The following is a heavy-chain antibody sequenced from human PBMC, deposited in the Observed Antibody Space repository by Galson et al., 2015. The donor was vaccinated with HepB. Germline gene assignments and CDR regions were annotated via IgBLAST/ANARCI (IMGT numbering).Heavy chain of an antibody. J-gene: IGHJ4*02. Sequence: SVKVSCKASGYTFIGYYLHWVRQAPGQGLEWMGWINPSSGGTSLAQKFQGRVTLTRDASINTAYMELTSLRSDDTALYYCARAPLYCSGISCLDSWGQGTLVAVSS. CDR1: GYTFIGYY. D-gene: IGHD2-15*01. CDR2: INPSSGGT. V-gene: IGHV1-2*02. CDR3: ARAPLYCSGISCLDS.